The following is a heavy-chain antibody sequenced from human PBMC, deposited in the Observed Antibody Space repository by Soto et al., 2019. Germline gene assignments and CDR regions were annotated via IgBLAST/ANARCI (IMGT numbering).Heavy chain of an antibody. CDR3: AKDLHIVVVPAASSY. CDR1: GLTVSSYA. J-gene: IGHJ4*02. Sequence: PWGSQRLSCAACGLTVSSYAMSWVRQDTGKGLEWVSAISGSGGSTYYADSVKGRFTISRDNSKNTLYLQMNSLRAEDTAVYYCAKDLHIVVVPAASSYWGPGTLVTAPQ. V-gene: IGHV3-23*01. D-gene: IGHD2-2*01. CDR2: ISGSGGST.